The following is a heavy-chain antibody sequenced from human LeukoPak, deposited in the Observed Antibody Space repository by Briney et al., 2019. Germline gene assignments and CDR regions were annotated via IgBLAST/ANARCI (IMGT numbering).Heavy chain of an antibody. CDR3: AKGCGGNCRSDDS. CDR1: GFTFSIYG. V-gene: IGHV3-23*01. CDR2: ISGRGDST. D-gene: IGHD2-21*02. Sequence: GGSLRLSCAASGFTFSIYGMSWVRQAPGKGLEWVSTISGRGDSTYYADSVKGRFTISRDNSKHTLYLQMNSLRAEDTAVYYCAKGCGGNCRSDDSWGQGNLVIVSS. J-gene: IGHJ4*02.